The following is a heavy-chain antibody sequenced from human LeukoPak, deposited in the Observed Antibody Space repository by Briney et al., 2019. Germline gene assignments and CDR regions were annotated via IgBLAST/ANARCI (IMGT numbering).Heavy chain of an antibody. D-gene: IGHD5-24*01. CDR1: GGTFSSYA. J-gene: IGHJ3*02. Sequence: GASVKVSCKASGGTFSSYAISWVRQAPGQGLEWMGWLSAYNGNTNYAQNLQDRVTMTTDTSTSTAYMELRSLRSDDTAVYYCATNTPWLLGDGAFDIWGQGTLVTVSS. V-gene: IGHV1-18*01. CDR3: ATNTPWLLGDGAFDI. CDR2: LSAYNGNT.